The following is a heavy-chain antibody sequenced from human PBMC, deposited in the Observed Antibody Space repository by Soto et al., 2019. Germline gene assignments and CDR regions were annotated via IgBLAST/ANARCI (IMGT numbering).Heavy chain of an antibody. V-gene: IGHV3-43*01. CDR1: GFRFDDFN. CDR2: ITWNGGNK. J-gene: IGHJ6*02. CDR3: ARETLSFGSALDV. Sequence: GGSLRLSCAASGFRFDDFNMHWVRQAPGKGLEWVSLITWNGGNKYYEDSVKGRFTISRDGTTQSVSLQMTSLKREDTGVYYCARETLSFGSALDVWGQGTTVTVSS. D-gene: IGHD3-3*01.